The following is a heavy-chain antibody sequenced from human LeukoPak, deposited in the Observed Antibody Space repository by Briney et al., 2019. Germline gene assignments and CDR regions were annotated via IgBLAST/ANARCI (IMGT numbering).Heavy chain of an antibody. J-gene: IGHJ5*02. V-gene: IGHV4-34*01. CDR3: ARVRIAARKSWFDP. CDR1: GGSFSGYY. CDR2: INHSGST. D-gene: IGHD6-6*01. Sequence: KSSETLSLTCAVYGGSFSGYYWSWIRQPPGKGLEWIGEINHSGSTNYNPSLKSRVTISVDTSKNQFSLKLSSVTAADTAVYYCARVRIAARKSWFDPWGQGTLVTVSS.